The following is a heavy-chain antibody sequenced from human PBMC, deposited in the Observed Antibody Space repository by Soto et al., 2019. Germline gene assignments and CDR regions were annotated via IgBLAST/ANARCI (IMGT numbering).Heavy chain of an antibody. Sequence: QVQLQESGPGLVKPSETLSLMCTVSGGSISSSYWRWIRQPPVKGLEWIGYIYYSGSTNYNPSLKSRVTISVDTSKNQQYVKLSSVTAADTAVYYWARERRDGYKHYFDYWGQGTLVTVSS. J-gene: IGHJ4*02. V-gene: IGHV4-59*01. CDR3: ARERRDGYKHYFDY. CDR2: IYYSGST. D-gene: IGHD5-12*01. CDR1: GGSISSSY.